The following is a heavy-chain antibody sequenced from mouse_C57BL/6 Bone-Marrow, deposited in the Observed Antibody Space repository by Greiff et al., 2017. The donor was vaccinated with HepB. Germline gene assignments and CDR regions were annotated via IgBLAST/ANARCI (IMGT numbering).Heavy chain of an antibody. V-gene: IGHV1-15*01. CDR3: TFYDYDRAY. D-gene: IGHD2-4*01. CDR1: GYTFTDYE. Sequence: VQLQQPGAELVRPGASVTLSCKASGYTFTDYEMHWVKQTPVHGLEWIGAIDPETGGTTYNQKFKGKAILTADKSSSTAYIELRSLTSEDSAVYYSTFYDYDRAYWGQGTLVTDSA. CDR2: IDPETGGT. J-gene: IGHJ3*01.